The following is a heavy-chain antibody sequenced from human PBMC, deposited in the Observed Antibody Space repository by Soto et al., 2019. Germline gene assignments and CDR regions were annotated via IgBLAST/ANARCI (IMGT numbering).Heavy chain of an antibody. V-gene: IGHV5-10-1*01. CDR1: SCSFTSYQ. Sequence: GESLQISCKGSSCSFTSYQITWMRYLPGEEMERMGRIDPSDSYTNYSPSFQGQVTISADKSISTASLRATSLKASVTAMYYCAINRGEQGALDYRCQGTLGTLS. J-gene: IGHJ4*02. CDR2: IDPSDSYT. CDR3: AINRGEQGALDY.